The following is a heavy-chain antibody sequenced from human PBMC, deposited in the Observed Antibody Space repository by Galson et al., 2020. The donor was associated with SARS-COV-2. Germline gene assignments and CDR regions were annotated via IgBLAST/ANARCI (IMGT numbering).Heavy chain of an antibody. CDR2: IDFNGRNT. CDR3: ANSHAVQGVIINPWTFGY. Sequence: GGSLRLSCAASGFTFKYYAMSWVRQAPGKGLKWVSCIDFNGRNTFYADSVKGRFSISRDNSKSTLYLQMDTLRAEDTAVYYCANSHAVQGVIINPWTFGYWGQETLGSVSS. J-gene: IGHJ4*02. CDR1: GFTFKYYA. V-gene: IGHV3-23*01. D-gene: IGHD3-10*01.